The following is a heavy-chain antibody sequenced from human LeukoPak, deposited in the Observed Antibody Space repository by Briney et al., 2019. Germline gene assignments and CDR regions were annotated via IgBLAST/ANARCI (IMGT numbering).Heavy chain of an antibody. CDR2: ISSSGTTI. J-gene: IGHJ5*02. CDR1: GFTFSDYY. CDR3: ASIAEYYYDSSGYYSLNH. Sequence: GGSLRLSCAASGFTFSDYYMSWLRQAPGKGLEWVSYISSSGTTIYNADSVKGRFTIFRDNDKKSLYLQMNSLRAEDTAVYYCASIAEYYYDSSGYYSLNHWGQGTLVTVSA. V-gene: IGHV3-11*04. D-gene: IGHD3-22*01.